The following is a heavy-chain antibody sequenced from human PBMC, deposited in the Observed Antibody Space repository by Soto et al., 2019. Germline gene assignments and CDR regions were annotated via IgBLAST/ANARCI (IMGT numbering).Heavy chain of an antibody. D-gene: IGHD3-22*01. CDR3: ASPPVGITLRLVAFEL. V-gene: IGHV3-30-3*01. CDR2: ISYDGSDK. Sequence: QANLVESGGGVVQPGRSLRLSCVGSGFTFSSYAMHWVRQAPGKGLEWVAVISYDGSDKYYADSVKGRFTISRDKSKNTLSLQMTSLRTSYTAFYYCASPPVGITLRLVAFELWSQGTMVTVSS. CDR1: GFTFSSYA. J-gene: IGHJ3*01.